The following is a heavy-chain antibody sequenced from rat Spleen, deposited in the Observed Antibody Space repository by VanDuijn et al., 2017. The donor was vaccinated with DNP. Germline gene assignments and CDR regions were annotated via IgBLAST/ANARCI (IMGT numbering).Heavy chain of an antibody. Sequence: EVQLMESGGGLVQPGRSLKLSCAASGFTFSNYDMAWVRQAPTKGLEWVASISPSGGTTYYRDSVKGRFTISRDNAKSTLYLQMDSLRSEDTATYYCATVVLYAMDAWGQGTSVTVSS. CDR1: GFTFSNYD. CDR3: ATVVLYAMDA. CDR2: ISPSGGTT. J-gene: IGHJ4*01. V-gene: IGHV5-19*01.